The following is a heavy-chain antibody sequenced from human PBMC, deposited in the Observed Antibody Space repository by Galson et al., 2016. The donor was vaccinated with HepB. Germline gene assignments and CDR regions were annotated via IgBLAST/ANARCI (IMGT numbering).Heavy chain of an antibody. CDR1: GFTFRSYW. D-gene: IGHD1-14*01. CDR3: SIRNLLDY. Sequence: SLRLSCAASGFTFRSYWMSWVRQAPGKGLEWVANIKLDGSDKFYVDSVKGRFTISRDNAKNSVYLQMNSLRAEDTAVYYCSIRNLLDYWGQGTLVAISS. CDR2: IKLDGSDK. V-gene: IGHV3-7*03. J-gene: IGHJ4*02.